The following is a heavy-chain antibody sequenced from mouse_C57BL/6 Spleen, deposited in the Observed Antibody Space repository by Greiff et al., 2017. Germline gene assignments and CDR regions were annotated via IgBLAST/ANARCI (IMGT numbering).Heavy chain of an antibody. V-gene: IGHV1-52*01. CDR2: IDPSDSET. J-gene: IGHJ1*03. CDR3: AREPSEYFDV. CDR1: GYTFTSYW. Sequence: QVQLKQPGAELVRPGSSVKLSCKASGYTFTSYWMHWVKQRPIQGLEWIGNIDPSDSETHSNQKFKDKATLTVDKSSSTAYMPLSSLTSEDSAVYYCAREPSEYFDVWGTGTTVTVSS.